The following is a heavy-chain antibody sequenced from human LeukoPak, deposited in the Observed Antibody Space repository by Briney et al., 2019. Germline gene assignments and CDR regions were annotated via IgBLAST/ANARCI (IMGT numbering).Heavy chain of an antibody. D-gene: IGHD3-3*01. CDR2: IDPSDSYT. CDR1: GYSFTSYW. Sequence: GESLKISCKGSGYSFTSYWISWVRQMPGKGLEWMGRIDPSDSYTNYSPSFQGHVTISADESISTAYLQWSSLKASDTAMYYCARTLFDFWRAGDYYYYYGMDVWGQGTTVTVSS. V-gene: IGHV5-10-1*01. CDR3: ARTLFDFWRAGDYYYYYGMDV. J-gene: IGHJ6*02.